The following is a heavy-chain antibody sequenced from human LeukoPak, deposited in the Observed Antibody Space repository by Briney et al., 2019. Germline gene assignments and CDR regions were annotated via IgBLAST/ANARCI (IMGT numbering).Heavy chain of an antibody. CDR3: ARRRRYSYGLAVDY. J-gene: IGHJ4*02. Sequence: SETLSLTCAVYGGSFSGYYWSWIRQPPGEGLEWIGEINHSGSTNYNPSLKSRVTISVDTSKNQFSLKLSSVTAADTAVYYCARRRRYSYGLAVDYWGQGTLVTVSS. D-gene: IGHD5-18*01. V-gene: IGHV4-34*01. CDR1: GGSFSGYY. CDR2: INHSGST.